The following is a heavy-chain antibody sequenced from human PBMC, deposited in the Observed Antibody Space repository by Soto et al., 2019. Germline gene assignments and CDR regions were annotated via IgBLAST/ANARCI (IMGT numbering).Heavy chain of an antibody. CDR1: GYTFTGYY. CDR2: INPNSGGT. D-gene: IGHD3-22*01. Sequence: GASVKVSCKASGYTFTGYYMHWVRQAPGQGLAWMGWINPNSGGTNYAQKFQGRVTMTRDTSISTAYMELSSLRSDDTAVYYCARDPSPTMIGVGYAFDIWGQGTMVTV. CDR3: ARDPSPTMIGVGYAFDI. J-gene: IGHJ3*02. V-gene: IGHV1-2*02.